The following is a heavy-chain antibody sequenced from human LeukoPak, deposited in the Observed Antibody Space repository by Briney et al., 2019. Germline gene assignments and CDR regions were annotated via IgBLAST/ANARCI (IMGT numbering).Heavy chain of an antibody. J-gene: IGHJ6*03. CDR1: GGSFSGYY. CDR2: INHSGST. Sequence: SETLSLTCAVYGGSFSGYYWNWIRQPPGKGLEWIGEINHSGSTNYNPSLKSRVTISVDTSKNQFSLMLSSVTAADTAVYYCARLHPLRRGHYYYYMDVWGKGTTVTVSS. V-gene: IGHV4-34*01. D-gene: IGHD4-17*01. CDR3: ARLHPLRRGHYYYYMDV.